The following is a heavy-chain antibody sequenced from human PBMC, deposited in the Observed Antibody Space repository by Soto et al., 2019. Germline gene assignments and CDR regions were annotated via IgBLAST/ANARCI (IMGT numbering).Heavy chain of an antibody. CDR1: GFTFSSYG. D-gene: IGHD1-7*01. J-gene: IGHJ4*02. Sequence: PGGSLRLSCAASGFTFSSYGMHWVRQAPGKGLEWVAVISYDGSNKYYADSVKGRFTISRDNSKNTLYLQMNSLRAEDTAVYYCAKDHLAVIGPLLGNLIDYWGQGTLVTVSS. CDR3: AKDHLAVIGPLLGNLIDY. CDR2: ISYDGSNK. V-gene: IGHV3-30*18.